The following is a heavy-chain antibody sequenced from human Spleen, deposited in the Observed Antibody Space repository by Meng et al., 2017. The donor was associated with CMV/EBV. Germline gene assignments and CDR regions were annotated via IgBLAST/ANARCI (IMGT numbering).Heavy chain of an antibody. J-gene: IGHJ6*02. CDR3: ARDQAGYSSSWYLKVGRMDV. CDR1: GGSISSGDYY. V-gene: IGHV4-30-4*08. D-gene: IGHD6-13*01. Sequence: SETLSLTCTVSGGSISSGDYYWSWIRQPPGKGLEWIGYIYYRGSTSYNPSLKSRVTISVDTSKNQFSLKVSSVTAADTAVYYCARDQAGYSSSWYLKVGRMDVWGQGTTVTVSS. CDR2: IYYRGST.